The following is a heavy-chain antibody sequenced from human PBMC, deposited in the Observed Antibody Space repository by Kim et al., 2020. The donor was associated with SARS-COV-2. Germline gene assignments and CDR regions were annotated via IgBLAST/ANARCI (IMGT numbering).Heavy chain of an antibody. V-gene: IGHV3-9*01. Sequence: GGSLRLSCVASGFTFGDFGMHWVRQAPGKGLEWVSAISWSSDIRAYAESVRGRFTISRDNAKNSLYLQMDSLRPEDTAVYYCAKVRYCTNINCPFDYWG. CDR1: GFTFGDFG. J-gene: IGHJ4*01. D-gene: IGHD2-8*01. CDR2: ISWSSDIR. CDR3: AKVRYCTNINCPFDY.